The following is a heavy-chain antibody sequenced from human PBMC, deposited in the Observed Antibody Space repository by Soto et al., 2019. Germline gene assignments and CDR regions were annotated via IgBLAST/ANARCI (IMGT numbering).Heavy chain of an antibody. V-gene: IGHV4-4*07. J-gene: IGHJ6*02. Sequence: SETLSLTCTVSGGSISSYYWSWIRQPAGPGLAWIGRIYTSGSTNCNPSLKSRVTMSVDTSKNQFSLKLSSVTAADTAVYYCARGDYYGSGSYYPYYYYYGMDVWGQGTTVTVSS. CDR3: ARGDYYGSGSYYPYYYYYGMDV. CDR1: GGSISSYY. CDR2: IYTSGST. D-gene: IGHD3-10*01.